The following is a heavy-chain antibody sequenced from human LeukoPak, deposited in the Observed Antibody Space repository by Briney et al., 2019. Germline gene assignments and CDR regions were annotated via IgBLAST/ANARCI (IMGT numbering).Heavy chain of an antibody. CDR1: GYTFTDYY. CDR2: MNPNSGNT. J-gene: IGHJ6*03. D-gene: IGHD3-22*01. CDR3: AVRGYYYDSSGYYGDYFYYMDV. Sequence: ASVTVSCKASGYTFTDYYMHWVRQAPGQGLDWMGWMNPNSGNTGYAQKFQGRVTITRNTSISTAYMELSSLRSEDAAVYYCAVRGYYYDSSGYYGDYFYYMDVWGKGTTVTVSS. V-gene: IGHV1-8*03.